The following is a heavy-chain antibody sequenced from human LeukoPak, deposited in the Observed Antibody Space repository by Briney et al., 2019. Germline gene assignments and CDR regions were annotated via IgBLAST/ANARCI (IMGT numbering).Heavy chain of an antibody. J-gene: IGHJ3*01. D-gene: IGHD3-22*01. CDR2: IQYDGIKK. CDR3: CKEQLNMINVAITDDAFDV. CDR1: GFSFSHDG. V-gene: IGHV3-30*02. Sequence: GGSLRLSCATSGFSFSHDGMHWVRQAPGKGLEWVAFIQYDGIKKYYVDSVKGRFTVSRDDSQKTLYLQMNSLRPEDTAVYYCCKEQLNMINVAITDDAFDVWGQGTGVTVSS.